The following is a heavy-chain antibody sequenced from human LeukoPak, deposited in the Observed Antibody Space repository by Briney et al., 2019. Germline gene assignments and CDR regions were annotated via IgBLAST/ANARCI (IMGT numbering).Heavy chain of an antibody. CDR1: GYTFTSYG. J-gene: IGHJ4*02. D-gene: IGHD6-13*01. Sequence: ASVKVSCKASGYTFTSYGISWVRQAPGQGLEWMGWISAYNGNTNYAQKFQGRVTMTEDTSTDTAYMELSSLRSEDTAVYYCATDRVAAAESFWGQGTLVTVSS. CDR2: ISAYNGNT. V-gene: IGHV1-18*01. CDR3: ATDRVAAAESF.